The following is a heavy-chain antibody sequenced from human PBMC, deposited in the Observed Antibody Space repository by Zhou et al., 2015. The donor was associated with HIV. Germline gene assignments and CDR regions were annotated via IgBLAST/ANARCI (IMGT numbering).Heavy chain of an antibody. CDR3: ARVGAMVRGPADY. V-gene: IGHV1-18*01. Sequence: QLVQSGAEVKKPGAAVKVSCKTSGYTFSSNSITWVRQAPGQGLEWMGWISPHNGNTNYAQNFQGRVTMSADTPTSTAFMELRSLTSDDTAVYYCARVGAMVRGPADYWGQGTLVIVSS. CDR2: ISPHNGNT. CDR1: GYTFSSNS. J-gene: IGHJ4*02. D-gene: IGHD3-10*01.